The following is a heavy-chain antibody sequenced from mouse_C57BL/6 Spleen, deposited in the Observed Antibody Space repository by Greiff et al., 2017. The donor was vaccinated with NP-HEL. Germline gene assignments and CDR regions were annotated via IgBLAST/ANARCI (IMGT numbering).Heavy chain of an antibody. J-gene: IGHJ2*01. Sequence: QVQLQQPGAELVRPGTSVKLSCKASGYTFTSYWMHWVKQRPGQGLEWIGVIDPSDSYTNYNQKFKGKATLTVDTSSSTAYMQLSSLTSEDSAVYYCARKNYFGSSYFAYWGQGTTLTVSS. CDR2: IDPSDSYT. CDR1: GYTFTSYW. D-gene: IGHD1-1*01. V-gene: IGHV1-59*01. CDR3: ARKNYFGSSYFAY.